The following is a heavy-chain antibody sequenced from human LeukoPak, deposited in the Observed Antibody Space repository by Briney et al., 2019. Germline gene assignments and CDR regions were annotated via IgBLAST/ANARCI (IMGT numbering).Heavy chain of an antibody. CDR3: ARGGYDFSSGYYPSR. J-gene: IGHJ4*02. CDR2: INPSAGSI. V-gene: IGHV1-46*01. CDR1: GYTFTSYF. D-gene: IGHD3-3*01. Sequence: ASVKVSCKASGYTFTSYFMNWVRQAPGQGLEWMGIINPSAGSISYAQKFQGRVTMTRDTSTSTVYMELKSLRSEDTAVYYCARGGYDFSSGYYPSRWGQGTLVTVSS.